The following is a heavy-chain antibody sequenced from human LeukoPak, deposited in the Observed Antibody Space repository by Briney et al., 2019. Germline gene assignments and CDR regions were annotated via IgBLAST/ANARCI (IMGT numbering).Heavy chain of an antibody. V-gene: IGHV1-24*01. D-gene: IGHD3-10*01. CDR1: GYTLTELS. CDR3: ATDLEPTEGNYYYYYGMDV. Sequence: ASVKVCCKVSGYTLTELSMHWVRQAPGKGLEWMGGFDPEDGETIYAQKFQGRVTMTEDTSTDTAYMELSSLRSEDTAVYYCATDLEPTEGNYYYYYGMDVWGQGTTVTVSS. CDR2: FDPEDGET. J-gene: IGHJ6*02.